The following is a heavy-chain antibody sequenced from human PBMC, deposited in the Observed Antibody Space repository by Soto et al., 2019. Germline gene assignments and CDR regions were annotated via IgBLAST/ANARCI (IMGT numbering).Heavy chain of an antibody. CDR2: IIPVFGTA. CDR3: AGYVKYTSGWPNLEH. CDR1: GGTLGTHA. V-gene: IGHV1-69*06. D-gene: IGHD6-19*01. J-gene: IGHJ4*02. Sequence: SVNVACKASGGTLGTHAITWVRQAPGQGLEWMGGIIPVFGTANYAPKFQDRIAITADRSTGTVYMVLSSLGSDDTATYFCAGYVKYTSGWPNLEHWGQATQVNVSP.